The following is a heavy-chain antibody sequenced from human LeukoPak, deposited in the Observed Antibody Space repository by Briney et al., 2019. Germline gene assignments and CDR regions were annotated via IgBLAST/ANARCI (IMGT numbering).Heavy chain of an antibody. V-gene: IGHV4-30-2*01. CDR2: IYHNGYT. Sequence: SQTLSLTCAVSGGSIGSGDYSWSWIRQPPGQGLEWIGHIYHNGYTYYNPSLKSRVAISEDRSKNPFSLKLSSVTAADTAVYYCATLSSGWSIDAFDIWGQGTMVTVSS. D-gene: IGHD6-19*01. J-gene: IGHJ3*02. CDR1: GGSIGSGDYS. CDR3: ATLSSGWSIDAFDI.